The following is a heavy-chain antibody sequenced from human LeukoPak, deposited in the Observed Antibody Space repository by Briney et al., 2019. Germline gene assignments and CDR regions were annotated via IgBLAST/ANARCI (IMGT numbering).Heavy chain of an antibody. J-gene: IGHJ4*02. CDR2: ISWDGGST. V-gene: IGHV3-43*01. D-gene: IGHD3-3*01. CDR1: GFTFDDYT. Sequence: GGSLRLSCAASGFTFDDYTMHWVRQAPGKGLEWVSLISWDGGSTYYADSVKGRFTISRDNSKNTLYLQMNSLRAEDTAVYYCAKNPRITIFGVATSDYWGQGTLVTVSS. CDR3: AKNPRITIFGVATSDY.